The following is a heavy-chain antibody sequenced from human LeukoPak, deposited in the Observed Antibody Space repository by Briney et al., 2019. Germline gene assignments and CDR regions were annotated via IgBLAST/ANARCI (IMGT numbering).Heavy chain of an antibody. CDR1: GYTFSTST. V-gene: IGHV1-8*01. J-gene: IGHJ4*02. CDR2: INPKNGKT. CDR3: ATTRRLQWLVLDY. Sequence: GASVKVSCKASGYTFSTSTISWVRQAAGQGLEWMGWINPKNGKTSYAQKFQDRVTMTENTSTSTAYMELSSLRSEDTAVYYCATTRRLQWLVLDYWGQGTLVTVSS. D-gene: IGHD6-19*01.